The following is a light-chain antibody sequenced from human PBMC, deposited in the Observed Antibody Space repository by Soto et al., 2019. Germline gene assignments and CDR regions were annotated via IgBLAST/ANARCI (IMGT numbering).Light chain of an antibody. V-gene: IGKV1-5*01. Sequence: DIQMTQSPSTLSASVRDRVTITCRASQSINDWLAWYQQKPGKAPKLLIYDASNLESGVPSRFSGSGFGTEFTLTISSLQPDDFATYYCQQFFNYPRTFGQGTKVDIK. CDR1: QSINDW. J-gene: IGKJ1*01. CDR2: DAS. CDR3: QQFFNYPRT.